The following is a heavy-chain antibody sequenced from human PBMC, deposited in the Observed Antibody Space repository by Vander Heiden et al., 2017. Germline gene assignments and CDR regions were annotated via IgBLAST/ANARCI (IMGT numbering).Heavy chain of an antibody. CDR2: ISWGSGSI. J-gene: IGHJ4*02. CDR1: GFTFHDYA. Sequence: EVQLVESGGGLVQPGRSLRLSCAATGFTFHDYAMHWVRQAPGKGLGWVSGISWGSGSIAYADSVKGRFTISRDTVQNSLYLQMNSLRPEDTALYYCAKVLYSSGWYHPFDYWGLGTLVTVSS. V-gene: IGHV3-9*01. D-gene: IGHD6-19*01. CDR3: AKVLYSSGWYHPFDY.